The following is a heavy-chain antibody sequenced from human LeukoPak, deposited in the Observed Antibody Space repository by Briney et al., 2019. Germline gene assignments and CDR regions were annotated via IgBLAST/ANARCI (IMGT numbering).Heavy chain of an antibody. D-gene: IGHD2-8*01. CDR2: IYYSGST. Sequence: SGTLSLTCTVSGGSISSYYWSWIRQPPGKGLEWIGYIYYSGSTSYKPSLKSRVTISVDTSKNQFSLKLSSVTAADTAVYYCARVYCTNGVCYNSRGWFDPWGQGTLVTVSS. J-gene: IGHJ5*02. CDR3: ARVYCTNGVCYNSRGWFDP. CDR1: GGSISSYY. V-gene: IGHV4-59*01.